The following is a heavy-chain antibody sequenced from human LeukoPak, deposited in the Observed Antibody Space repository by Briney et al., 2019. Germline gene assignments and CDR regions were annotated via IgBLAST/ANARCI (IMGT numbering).Heavy chain of an antibody. CDR1: GGSFSGYY. Sequence: SETLSLTCAVYGGSFSGYYWSWIRQPPGKGLEWIGEINHSGSTNYNPSLKSRVTISVDTSKNQFSLKLSSVTAADTAVYYCARFRVVVPAALVGYYYHGMDVWGQGTTVTVSS. V-gene: IGHV4-34*01. J-gene: IGHJ6*02. D-gene: IGHD2-2*01. CDR3: ARFRVVVPAALVGYYYHGMDV. CDR2: INHSGST.